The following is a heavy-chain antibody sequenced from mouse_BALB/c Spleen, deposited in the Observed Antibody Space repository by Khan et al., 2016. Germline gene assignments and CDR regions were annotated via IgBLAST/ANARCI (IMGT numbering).Heavy chain of an antibody. J-gene: IGHJ2*01. Sequence: QFPLVQSGPELKKPGETVKISCKASGYTFTNYGMNWVKRAPGKVLKWMGWINTYTEEPTYADDFKGRFAFSLETSASTAYLQINILKNEDMATYFCARSDYYGNDYWGQGTTLTVSS. CDR2: INTYTEEP. D-gene: IGHD1-2*01. CDR1: GYTFTNYG. CDR3: ARSDYYGNDY. V-gene: IGHV9-1*02.